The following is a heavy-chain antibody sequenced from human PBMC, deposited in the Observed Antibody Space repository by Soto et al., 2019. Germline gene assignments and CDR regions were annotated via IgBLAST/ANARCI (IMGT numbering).Heavy chain of an antibody. Sequence: GGSLRLSCAAPGFTFSSYAMHWVRQAPGKGLEWVAVISYDGSNKYYADSVKGRFTISRDNSKNTLYLQMNSLRAEDTAVYYCARDRYYYDSSGYYSSNYYYGMDVWGQGTTVTVSS. CDR3: ARDRYYYDSSGYYSSNYYYGMDV. D-gene: IGHD3-22*01. CDR1: GFTFSSYA. J-gene: IGHJ6*02. CDR2: ISYDGSNK. V-gene: IGHV3-30-3*01.